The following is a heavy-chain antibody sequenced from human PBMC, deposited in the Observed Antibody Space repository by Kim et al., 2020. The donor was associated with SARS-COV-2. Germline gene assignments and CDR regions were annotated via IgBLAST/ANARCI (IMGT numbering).Heavy chain of an antibody. CDR3: ARPRGAHSSGYPLEY. CDR2: IYSGGST. CDR1: GFTVSSNY. J-gene: IGHJ4*02. D-gene: IGHD3-22*01. V-gene: IGHV3-66*04. Sequence: GGSLRLSCAASGFTVSSNYMSWVRQAPGKGLEWVSVIYSGGSTYYADSVKGRFTISRDNSKNTLYLQMNSLRAEDTAVYYCARPRGAHSSGYPLEYWGQGTLVTVSS.